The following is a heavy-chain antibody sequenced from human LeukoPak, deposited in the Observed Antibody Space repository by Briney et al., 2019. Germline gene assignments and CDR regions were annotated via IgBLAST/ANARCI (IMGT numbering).Heavy chain of an antibody. CDR1: GGSVISYF. V-gene: IGHV4-59*02. CDR2: IYSSGST. CDR3: AGHYYASGSAPLDY. Sequence: PSETLSLTCTVSGGSVISYFWSWIRQPPGKGLEWIGYIYSSGSTVYNPSLKSRLTMSVDTSKNQVSLKLRSVTAADTAVYYCAGHYYASGSAPLDYWGQGTLVTVSS. J-gene: IGHJ4*02. D-gene: IGHD3-10*01.